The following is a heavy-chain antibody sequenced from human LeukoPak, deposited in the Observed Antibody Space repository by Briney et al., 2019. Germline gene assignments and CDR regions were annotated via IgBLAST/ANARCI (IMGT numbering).Heavy chain of an antibody. Sequence: GASVKVSCKASGYTFTSYGISWVRQAPGQGLEWMGWISAYNGNTNYAQKLQGRVTMTTDTSTSTAYMELRSLRSDDTAVYYCARGPLYVVPAAIVPKYYFDYWGQGTLVTVSS. CDR2: ISAYNGNT. CDR3: ARGPLYVVPAAIVPKYYFDY. CDR1: GYTFTSYG. D-gene: IGHD2-2*01. J-gene: IGHJ4*02. V-gene: IGHV1-18*01.